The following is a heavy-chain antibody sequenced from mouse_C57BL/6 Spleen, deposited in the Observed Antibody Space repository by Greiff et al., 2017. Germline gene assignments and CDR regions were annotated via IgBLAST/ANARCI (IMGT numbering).Heavy chain of an antibody. Sequence: VQLQQSGAELAKPGASVKLSCKASGYTFTSYWMHWVKQRPGQGLEWIGYINPSSGYTKYKQKFKDKATLTADTSSSTAYMQLSSLTYEDSAAYYCARRTTVVPTGFDYWGQGTTLTVSS. CDR3: ARRTTVVPTGFDY. V-gene: IGHV1-7*01. J-gene: IGHJ2*01. CDR2: INPSSGYT. D-gene: IGHD1-1*01. CDR1: GYTFTSYW.